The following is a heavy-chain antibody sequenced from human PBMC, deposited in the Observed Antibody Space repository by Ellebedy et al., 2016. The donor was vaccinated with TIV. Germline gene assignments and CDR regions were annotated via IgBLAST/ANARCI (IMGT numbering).Heavy chain of an antibody. J-gene: IGHJ4*02. CDR2: FFVTGNS. V-gene: IGHV4-61*02. CDR3: ARGTIFGEEFDF. CDR1: GGSISSTLHY. Sequence: SETLSLXXTVSGGSISSTLHYWAWIRQPARKRLEWIGRFFVTGNSDSNPSLKSRVTMSVDSAKSQFSLNLTSVTAADTAVYYCARGTIFGEEFDFWGQGTLVTVSS. D-gene: IGHD3-3*01.